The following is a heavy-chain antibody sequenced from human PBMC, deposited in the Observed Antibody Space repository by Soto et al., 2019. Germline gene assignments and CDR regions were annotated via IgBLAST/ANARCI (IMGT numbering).Heavy chain of an antibody. D-gene: IGHD3-10*01. CDR3: AKGRGGSGSLTPRVDS. J-gene: IGHJ4*02. CDR1: GFTFNNYA. V-gene: IGHV3-23*01. CDR2: ISGGGDTT. Sequence: EVQLLESGGGLVQPGGSLRLSCAASGFTFNNYAMTWVRQAPGKGLEWVTAISGGGDTTSYADSVKGRCTVSREGYKSTLYLQMSSMRAEETALYYRAKGRGGSGSLTPRVDSWGQGTLFTVSS.